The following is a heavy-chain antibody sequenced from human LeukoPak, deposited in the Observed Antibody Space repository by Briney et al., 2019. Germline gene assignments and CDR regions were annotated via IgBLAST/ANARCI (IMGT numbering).Heavy chain of an antibody. Sequence: PSETLSLTCTVSGGSFSSYYWTWIRQPAGKGLEWIGRIYSSGSTNYNPSLRSRVTISVDKSKNQFSLNLTSVTAADTGVYHCAREYSSTSGPHFDSGARGTRSTAPS. CDR2: IYSSGST. CDR3: AREYSSTSGPHFDS. V-gene: IGHV4-4*07. D-gene: IGHD6-19*01. CDR1: GGSFSSYY. J-gene: IGHJ4*02.